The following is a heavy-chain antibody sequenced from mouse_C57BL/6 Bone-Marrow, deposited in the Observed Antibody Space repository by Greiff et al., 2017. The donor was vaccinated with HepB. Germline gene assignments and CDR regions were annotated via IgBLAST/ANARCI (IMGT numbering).Heavy chain of an antibody. Sequence: DVKLVESEGVLVQPGSSMKLSCTASGFTFSDYYMAWVRQVPEKGLEWVANINYDGSSTYYLDSLKSRFIISRDNAKNILYLQMSSLKSEDTATYYCAREDTTVVLDYWGQGTTLTVSS. V-gene: IGHV5-16*01. J-gene: IGHJ2*01. CDR3: AREDTTVVLDY. D-gene: IGHD1-1*01. CDR2: INYDGSST. CDR1: GFTFSDYY.